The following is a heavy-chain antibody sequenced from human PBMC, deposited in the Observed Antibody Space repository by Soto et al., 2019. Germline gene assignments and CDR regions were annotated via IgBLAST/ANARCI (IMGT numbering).Heavy chain of an antibody. Sequence: PGGSLRLSCKASGVIFIDYTMNWVRQAPGKGPEWLAYIKSSNSFTTYADSVKGRFTISRDNAKNSLYLEMNNLRDEDTAVYFCVRDYAWAFDEWGQGSLVTVSS. V-gene: IGHV3-11*06. CDR1: GVIFIDYT. J-gene: IGHJ4*03. CDR2: IKSSNSFT. D-gene: IGHD3-9*01. CDR3: VRDYAWAFDE.